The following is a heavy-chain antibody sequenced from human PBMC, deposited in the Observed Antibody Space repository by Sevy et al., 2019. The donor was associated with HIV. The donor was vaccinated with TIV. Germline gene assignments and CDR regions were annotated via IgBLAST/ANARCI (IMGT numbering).Heavy chain of an antibody. CDR1: GFTFEDYA. CDR2: INWNSGSL. V-gene: IGHV3-9*01. CDR3: AKTPMTEAAPYSDF. Sequence: GGSLRLSCAGSGFTFEDYALHWVRQAPGQGLEWVAGINWNSGSLDYADSVKGRFTISRDDAKNSLYLQMDTLRTEDTALYYCAKTPMTEAAPYSDFRGQGTLVTVSS. D-gene: IGHD6-19*01. J-gene: IGHJ4*02.